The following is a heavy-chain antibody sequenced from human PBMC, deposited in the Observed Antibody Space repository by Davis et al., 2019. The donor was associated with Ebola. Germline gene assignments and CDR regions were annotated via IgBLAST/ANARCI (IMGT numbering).Heavy chain of an antibody. V-gene: IGHV1-69*10. D-gene: IGHD2-21*02. CDR1: GYSFTKYG. Sequence: SVKVSCKASGYSFTKYGISWVRQAPGHGLEWMGGIIPIFGIANYAQKFRGRVMITADKSTRIAYMELNSLTSEDTAVYYCARGPSVATAHYFDYWGQGTLVTVSS. CDR3: ARGPSVATAHYFDY. J-gene: IGHJ4*02. CDR2: IIPIFGIA.